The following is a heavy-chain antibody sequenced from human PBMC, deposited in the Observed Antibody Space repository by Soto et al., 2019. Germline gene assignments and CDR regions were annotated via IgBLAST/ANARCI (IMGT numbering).Heavy chain of an antibody. D-gene: IGHD3-22*01. V-gene: IGHV1-18*01. CDR2: ISAYNGNT. CDR1: GYTFTSYG. CDR3: AVDKHVTRRVVAYSYNGLDV. J-gene: IGHJ6*02. Sequence: ASVKVSCKASGYTFTSYGISWVRQAPGQGLEWMGWISAYNGNTNYAQKLQGRVTMTTDTSTSTAYMELRSLRSDDTAVYYCAVDKHVTRRVVAYSYNGLDVWGQGTMVTVSS.